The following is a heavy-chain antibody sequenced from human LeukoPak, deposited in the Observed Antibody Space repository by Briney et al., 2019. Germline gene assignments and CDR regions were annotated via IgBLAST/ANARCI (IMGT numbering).Heavy chain of an antibody. J-gene: IGHJ4*02. CDR3: AKMGAGIGY. CDR1: GFTFDDYA. CDR2: ISGNSGSI. Sequence: PGRSLRLSCAASGFTFDDYAMHWVRQAPGKGLEWVSGISGNSGSIDYADSVKGRFTISRDNAKNSLYLQMNSLRAEDTALYYCAKMGAGIGYWGQGTLVTVSS. D-gene: IGHD1-26*01. V-gene: IGHV3-9*01.